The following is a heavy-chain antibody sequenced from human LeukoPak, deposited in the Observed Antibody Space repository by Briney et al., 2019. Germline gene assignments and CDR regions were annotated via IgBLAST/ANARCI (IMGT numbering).Heavy chain of an antibody. V-gene: IGHV1-18*01. Sequence: ASVKVSCKASGYTFTSYGISWVRQAPGQGLEWMGWISAYNGNTNYAQKLQGRVTMTTDTSTSTAYMELRSLRSDDTAVYHCASGGIAAASTDYYYYYYMDVWGKGTTVTVSS. CDR2: ISAYNGNT. CDR1: GYTFTSYG. J-gene: IGHJ6*03. D-gene: IGHD6-13*01. CDR3: ASGGIAAASTDYYYYYYMDV.